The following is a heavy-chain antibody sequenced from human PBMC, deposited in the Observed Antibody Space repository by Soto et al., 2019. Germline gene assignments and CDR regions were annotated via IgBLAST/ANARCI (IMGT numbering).Heavy chain of an antibody. CDR2: IYHSGST. V-gene: IGHV4-4*02. CDR3: ARDPGRDFSYTGTYYYDSSGYYWFDP. Sequence: PSETLSLTCAVSGGSISSSNWWSWVRQPPGKGLEWIGEIYHSGSTNYNPSLKSRVTISVDKSKNQFSLKLSSVTAADTAVYYCARDPGRDFSYTGTYYYDSSGYYWFDPWGQGTLVTVSS. D-gene: IGHD3-22*01. CDR1: GGSISSSNW. J-gene: IGHJ5*02.